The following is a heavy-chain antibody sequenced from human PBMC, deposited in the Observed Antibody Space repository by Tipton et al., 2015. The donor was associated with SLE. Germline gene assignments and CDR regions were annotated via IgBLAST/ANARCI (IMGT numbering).Heavy chain of an antibody. V-gene: IGHV4-61*02. D-gene: IGHD6-13*01. J-gene: IGHJ1*01. CDR2: IYTSGST. CDR1: GGSISSGSYY. Sequence: TLSLTCTVSGGSISSGSYYWSWIRQPAGKGLEWIGRIYTSGSTNYNPSLKSRVTISVDTSKNQFSLKLSSVTAADTAVHYCAREGSSCLFQHWGQGTLVTVSS. CDR3: AREGSSCLFQH.